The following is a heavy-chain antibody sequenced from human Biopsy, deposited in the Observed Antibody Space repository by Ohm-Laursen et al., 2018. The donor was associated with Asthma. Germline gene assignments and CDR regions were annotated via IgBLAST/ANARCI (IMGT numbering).Heavy chain of an antibody. CDR1: GFTFDNYT. D-gene: IGHD2-21*02. CDR3: ARGGLHYYEYYGMDV. Sequence: RSLRLSCSAIGFTFDNYTMHWVRQAPGKGLEWVTIISYDGRNTYYADSVEGRFTISRDNSKNTLFLQMSSLRPEDTAVYYCARGGLHYYEYYGMDVWGQGTTVTVSS. V-gene: IGHV3-30*04. CDR2: ISYDGRNT. J-gene: IGHJ6*02.